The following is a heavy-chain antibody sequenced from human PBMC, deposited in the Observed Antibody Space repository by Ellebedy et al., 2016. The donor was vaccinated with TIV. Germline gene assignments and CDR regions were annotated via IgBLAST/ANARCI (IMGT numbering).Heavy chain of an antibody. D-gene: IGHD3-10*01. CDR3: AHATVRA. J-gene: IGHJ5*02. CDR2: INNDGGTT. Sequence: GESLKISXAASGFTFSSYWMHWVRQAPGKGLVWVSRINNDGGTTTYADSVKGRFTISRDNAKNTLYLQMNSLRAEDTAVYYCAHATVRAWGQGTLVTVSS. V-gene: IGHV3-74*01. CDR1: GFTFSSYW.